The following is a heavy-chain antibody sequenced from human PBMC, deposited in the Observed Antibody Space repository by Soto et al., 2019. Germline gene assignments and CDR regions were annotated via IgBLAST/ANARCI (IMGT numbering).Heavy chain of an antibody. V-gene: IGHV4-39*01. Sequence: PSETLSLTCTVPGGSISSSSYYWGWIRQPPGKGLEWIGSIYYSGSTYYNPSLKSRVTISVDTSKNQFSLKLSSVTAADTAVYYCARLTRYSVAATPYYFDYWGQGTLVTVSS. CDR3: ARLTRYSVAATPYYFDY. CDR2: IYYSGST. D-gene: IGHD2-15*01. CDR1: GGSISSSSYY. J-gene: IGHJ4*02.